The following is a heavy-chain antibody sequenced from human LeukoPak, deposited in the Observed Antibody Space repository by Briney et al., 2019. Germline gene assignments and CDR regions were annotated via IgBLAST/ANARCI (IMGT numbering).Heavy chain of an antibody. V-gene: IGHV1-18*01. J-gene: IGHJ5*02. CDR3: ARGGVSVTYLRGGNWFDP. CDR2: ISAYSGNT. Sequence: ASVKVSCKSSGYTFTSYGISWVRQAPGQGLEWMGWISAYSGNTNYVQKLQGRVTMTTDTSTNTAYMELRSLRSDDTAVYYCARGGVSVTYLRGGNWFDPWGQGTLVTVSS. D-gene: IGHD1-26*01. CDR1: GYTFTSYG.